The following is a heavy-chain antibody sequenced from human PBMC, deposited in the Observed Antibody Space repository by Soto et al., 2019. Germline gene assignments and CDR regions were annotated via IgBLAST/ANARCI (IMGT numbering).Heavy chain of an antibody. Sequence: EVQLVESGGGLVKPGGSLRLSCAASGFTFSNAWMNWVRQAPGKGLEWVGRIKSKTDGGTTDYAAPVKGRFTISRDDSKNTLYLQMNSLKTEDTAVYYCTKDGGVVVMKAFDIWGQGTMVTVSS. V-gene: IGHV3-15*07. CDR1: GFTFSNAW. CDR2: IKSKTDGGTT. J-gene: IGHJ3*02. CDR3: TKDGGVVVMKAFDI. D-gene: IGHD3-22*01.